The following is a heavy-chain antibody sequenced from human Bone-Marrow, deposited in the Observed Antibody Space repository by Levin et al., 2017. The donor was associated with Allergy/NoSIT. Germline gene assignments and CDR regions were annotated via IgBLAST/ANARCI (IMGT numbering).Heavy chain of an antibody. CDR1: GFTFSSYG. CDR2: ISYDGSNK. V-gene: IGHV3-30*18. CDR3: AKDIGLLWFRDNYYYMDV. J-gene: IGHJ6*03. Sequence: GGSLRLSCAASGFTFSSYGMHWVRQAPGKGLEWVAVISYDGSNKYYADSVKGRFTISRDNSKNTLYLQMNSLRAEDTAVYYCAKDIGLLWFRDNYYYMDVWGKGTTVTVSS. D-gene: IGHD3-10*01.